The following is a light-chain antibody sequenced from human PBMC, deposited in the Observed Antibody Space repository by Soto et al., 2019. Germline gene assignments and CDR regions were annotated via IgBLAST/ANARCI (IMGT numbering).Light chain of an antibody. V-gene: IGKV3-20*01. Sequence: EVVLTQSPGTLSLSPGERVTILCLASQSVSSTSLAWYQQKPGQTPRLFIYGASSRATGTPDRISGGGSGTHFTLTISRLEPEDFAVYYCQHYVTSSITFGQGTRLEIK. CDR2: GAS. J-gene: IGKJ5*01. CDR3: QHYVTSSIT. CDR1: QSVSSTS.